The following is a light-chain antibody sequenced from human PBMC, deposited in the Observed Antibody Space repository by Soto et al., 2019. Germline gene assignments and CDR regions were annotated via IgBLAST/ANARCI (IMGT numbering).Light chain of an antibody. Sequence: QSVVTQPASVSGSPGQSITISCTGTSSDVGAYNYVSWYQQHPGKAAKLMIYEVNSRPSGVSNRFSGSKSGITASLTISGLQAEDEGDYYCSSYASTSTAVFGTGTKVTVL. CDR3: SSYASTSTAV. CDR2: EVN. J-gene: IGLJ1*01. V-gene: IGLV2-14*01. CDR1: SSDVGAYNY.